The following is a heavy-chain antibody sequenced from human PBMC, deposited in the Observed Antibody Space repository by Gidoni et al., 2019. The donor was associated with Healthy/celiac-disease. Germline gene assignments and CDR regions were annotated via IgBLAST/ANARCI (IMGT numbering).Heavy chain of an antibody. CDR2: IAYDGSNK. Sequence: QVQLVESGGGVVQPGRSLRLSCAASGFTFSSYGMHWVRQAPGKGLEWVAVIAYDGSNKYYADSVKGRFTISRDNSKNTLYLQMNSLRAEDTAVYYCAKDQRPDGNYGSGEFDYWGQGTLVTVSS. CDR1: GFTFSSYG. CDR3: AKDQRPDGNYGSGEFDY. D-gene: IGHD3-10*01. V-gene: IGHV3-30*18. J-gene: IGHJ4*02.